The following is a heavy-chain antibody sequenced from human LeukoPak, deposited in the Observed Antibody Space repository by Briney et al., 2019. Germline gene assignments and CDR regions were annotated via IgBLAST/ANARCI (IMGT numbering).Heavy chain of an antibody. CDR1: GFTFSSYG. J-gene: IGHJ4*02. Sequence: TGRSLRLSCAASGFTFSSYGMHWVRQAPGKGLEWVAFIRYDGSNKYYADSVKGRFTMSRDNSKNTLYLQMNSLRAEDTAVYYCAKDRLGYSSGWNGGYFDYWGQGTLVTASS. V-gene: IGHV3-30*02. CDR3: AKDRLGYSSGWNGGYFDY. CDR2: IRYDGSNK. D-gene: IGHD6-19*01.